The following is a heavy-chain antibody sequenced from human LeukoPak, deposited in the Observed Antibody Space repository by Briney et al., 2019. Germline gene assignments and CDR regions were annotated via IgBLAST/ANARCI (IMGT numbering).Heavy chain of an antibody. CDR3: ARVTRYYDSSGYLFGFDP. CDR2: ISGSGGDT. J-gene: IGHJ5*02. Sequence: GGSLRLSCAASGFTFTDSYMTWVRQAPGKGLEWLSYISGSGGDTNYADSVKGRFTISRDNAKNSLYLQMNSLRAEDTAVYYCARVTRYYDSSGYLFGFDPWGQGTLVTVSS. V-gene: IGHV3-11*05. CDR1: GFTFTDSY. D-gene: IGHD3-22*01.